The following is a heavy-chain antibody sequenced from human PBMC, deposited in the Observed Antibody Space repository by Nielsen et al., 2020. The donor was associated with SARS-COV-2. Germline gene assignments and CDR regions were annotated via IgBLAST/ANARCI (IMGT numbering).Heavy chain of an antibody. CDR1: GYTFTSYG. V-gene: IGHV1-18*04. CDR2: ISAYNGNT. CDR3: ARARHDLSAFDI. Sequence: ASVKVSCKASGYTFTSYGISWVRQAPGQGLEWMGWISAYNGNTNYAQKFQGRVTMTRDTSISTAYMELSRLRSDDTAVYYCARARHDLSAFDIWGQGTMVTVSS. J-gene: IGHJ3*02. D-gene: IGHD3-16*01.